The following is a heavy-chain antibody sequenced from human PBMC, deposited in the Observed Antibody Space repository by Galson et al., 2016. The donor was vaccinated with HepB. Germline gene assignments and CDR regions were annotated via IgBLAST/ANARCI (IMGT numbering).Heavy chain of an antibody. D-gene: IGHD6-19*01. J-gene: IGHJ4*02. CDR1: GGFISSNNYH. CDR2: ITYGGST. Sequence: SETLSLTCNVSGGFISSNNYHWGWVRQPPGKGLEWIGNITYGGSTLYNPSLEGRVTISLDASNNQFSLELTSVTAADTALYYCAGSDYNTGWYYFDSWGQGKLVTVSS. CDR3: AGSDYNTGWYYFDS. V-gene: IGHV4-39*07.